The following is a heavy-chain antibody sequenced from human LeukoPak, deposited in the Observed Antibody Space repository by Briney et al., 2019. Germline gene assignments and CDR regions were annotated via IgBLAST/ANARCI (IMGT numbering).Heavy chain of an antibody. CDR3: TRGDPDY. CDR1: GFTFSDYW. Sequence: GGSLRLSCAASGFTFSDYWMQWVRQAPGKGLEWVANIKYHGSDNYVVDSVKGRFTISRDNAKNSLFLQMNSLRAEDTAVYYCTRGDPDYWGQGTLVTVSS. V-gene: IGHV3-7*01. CDR2: IKYHGSDN. D-gene: IGHD2-21*02. J-gene: IGHJ4*02.